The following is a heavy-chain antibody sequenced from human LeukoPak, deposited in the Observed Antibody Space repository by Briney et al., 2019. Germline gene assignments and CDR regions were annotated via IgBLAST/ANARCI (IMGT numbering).Heavy chain of an antibody. CDR1: GGTFISYA. Sequence: SVKVSCKASGGTFISYAISWVRQAPGQGLEWMGRIIPIFGTANYAQKFQGRVTITTDESTSTAYMELSSLRSEDTAVYYCARDGRYYYDSSGYHYWGQGTLVTVSS. D-gene: IGHD3-22*01. CDR2: IIPIFGTA. CDR3: ARDGRYYYDSSGYHY. V-gene: IGHV1-69*05. J-gene: IGHJ4*02.